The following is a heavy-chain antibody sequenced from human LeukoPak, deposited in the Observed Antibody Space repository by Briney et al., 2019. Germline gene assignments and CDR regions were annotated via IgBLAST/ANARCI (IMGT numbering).Heavy chain of an antibody. CDR1: GVSISSYY. V-gene: IGHV4-4*07. D-gene: IGHD1-26*01. J-gene: IGHJ6*04. CDR3: ARDGRDSFYGTDV. CDR2: IYTSGST. Sequence: AETLSLTCTVSGVSISSYYWSWIRQPAGKGLEWISRIYTSGSTNYNPAPKTRVSTPVDTSKNQFSLKVSSVTAADTAVYYCARDGRDSFYGTDVWGNGTTVTVSS.